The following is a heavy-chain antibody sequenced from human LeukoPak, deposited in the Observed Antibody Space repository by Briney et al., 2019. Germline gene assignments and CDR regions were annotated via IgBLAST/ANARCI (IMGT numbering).Heavy chain of an antibody. J-gene: IGHJ5*02. D-gene: IGHD3-16*02. CDR1: GGSFSDYY. Sequence: SETLSLTCAVYGGSFSDYYWSWFRQPPGKGLEWIGEIDHTGTNNCNPSLKSRVTISVDTSKNQFSLRLTSVTAADTAVYYCARDLDIRGWFDPWGQGTLVTVPS. CDR2: IDHTGTN. CDR3: ARDLDIRGWFDP. V-gene: IGHV4-34*09.